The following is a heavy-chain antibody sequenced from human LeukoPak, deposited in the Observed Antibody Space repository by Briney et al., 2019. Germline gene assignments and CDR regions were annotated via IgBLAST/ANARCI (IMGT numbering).Heavy chain of an antibody. CDR2: IIPIFGTA. J-gene: IGHJ5*02. CDR1: GGTFSSYA. V-gene: IGHV1-69*13. CDR3: ARGFAHGDRIARWFDP. D-gene: IGHD3-10*01. Sequence: GASVKVSCKASGGTFSSYAISWVRQAPGQGLEWMGGIIPIFGTANYAQKFQGRVTITADESTSTAYMELSSLRSEDTAVYYCARGFAHGDRIARWFDPWGQGTLVTVSS.